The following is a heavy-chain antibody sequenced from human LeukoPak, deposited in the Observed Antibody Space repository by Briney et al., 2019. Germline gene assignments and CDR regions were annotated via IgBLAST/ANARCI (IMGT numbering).Heavy chain of an antibody. D-gene: IGHD1-26*01. CDR1: GGSISSSSYY. V-gene: IGHV4-39*07. Sequence: SETLSLTCTVSGGSISSSSYYWGWIRQPPGKGLEWIGSIYYSGSTYYNPSLKSRVTISVDTSKNQFSLKLSSVTAADTAVYYCARGWEWELISYFDYWGQGTLVTVSS. J-gene: IGHJ4*02. CDR3: ARGWEWELISYFDY. CDR2: IYYSGST.